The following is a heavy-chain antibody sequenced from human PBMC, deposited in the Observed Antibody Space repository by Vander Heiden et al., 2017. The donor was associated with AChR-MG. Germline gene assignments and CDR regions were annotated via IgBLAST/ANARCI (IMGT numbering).Heavy chain of an antibody. CDR3: AKEEVIGYYYYYGMDV. CDR2: ISWNSGSI. V-gene: IGHV3-9*01. CDR1: GFTFEDYA. J-gene: IGHJ6*02. Sequence: EVQLVESGGGLVQPGRSLRLSCAASGFTFEDYAMHWVRQAPGKGLEWVSGISWNSGSIGYADSVKGRFTISRDNAKNSLYLQMNSLRAEDTALYYCAKEEVIGYYYYYGMDVWGQGTTVTVSS. D-gene: IGHD3-16*02.